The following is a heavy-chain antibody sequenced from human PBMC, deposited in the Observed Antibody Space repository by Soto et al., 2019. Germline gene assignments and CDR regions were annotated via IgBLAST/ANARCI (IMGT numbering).Heavy chain of an antibody. Sequence: SDTLSLTWSGSDGSICGCYWHWIRQPPGKGLEWIGSVYYSGSTTVNPSVKSRVSISVDTSKDQFSLKLRSLTAADTAIDYCARGPISTLAAPAYWGQGIMVT. D-gene: IGHD1-1*01. J-gene: IGHJ4*02. V-gene: IGHV4-59*01. CDR1: DGSICGCY. CDR3: ARGPISTLAAPAY. CDR2: VYYSGST.